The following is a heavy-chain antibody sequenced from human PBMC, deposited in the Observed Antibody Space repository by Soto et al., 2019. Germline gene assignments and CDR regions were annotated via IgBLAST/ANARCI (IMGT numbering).Heavy chain of an antibody. J-gene: IGHJ4*02. CDR3: ARVRYCSSTSCQSGTLFDY. Sequence: SETLSVTSTVSCGSISSGGYYWSWIRQHPGTGLEWIGYIYYSGSTYYNPSLKSRVTISVDTSKNQFSLKLSSVTAADTAVYYCARVRYCSSTSCQSGTLFDYWGQGTLVTVSS. CDR2: IYYSGST. CDR1: CGSISSGGYY. D-gene: IGHD2-2*01. V-gene: IGHV4-31*03.